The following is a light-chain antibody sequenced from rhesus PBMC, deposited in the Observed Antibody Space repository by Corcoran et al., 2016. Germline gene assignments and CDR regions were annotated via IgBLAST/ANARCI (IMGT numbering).Light chain of an antibody. CDR2: VAT. Sequence: DIQMTQSPSSLSASVGDRVTITCRASQAINSYLAWYQQKPGKAPKLRISVATTLQRGVPSRFSGTESGTDFTLTISGLQPEDLATYYCQQHDNYPLTFGAGTKVERK. J-gene: IGKJ4*01. V-gene: IGKV1-25*01. CDR3: QQHDNYPLT. CDR1: QAINSY.